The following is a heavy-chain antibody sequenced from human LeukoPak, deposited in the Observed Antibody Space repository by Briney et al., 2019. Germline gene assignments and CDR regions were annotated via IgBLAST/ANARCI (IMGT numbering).Heavy chain of an antibody. D-gene: IGHD2-15*01. J-gene: IGHJ4*02. Sequence: SETLSLTCTISGGSLSGYYRSWMRQPAGKGLDWIGRMYSSGLTDYNPSLKRRATMSLDTSKNQFSLKLSSVTAADTAMYYCARVYCSGGNCFHFDYWGQGTLVTVSS. CDR3: ARVYCSGGNCFHFDY. V-gene: IGHV4-4*07. CDR2: MYSSGLT. CDR1: GGSLSGYY.